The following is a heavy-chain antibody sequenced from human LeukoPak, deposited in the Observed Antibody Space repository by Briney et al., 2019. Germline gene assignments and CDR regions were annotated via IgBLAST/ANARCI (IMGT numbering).Heavy chain of an antibody. V-gene: IGHV3-48*04. J-gene: IGHJ4*02. Sequence: PGGSLRLSCAASGFTFSSYSMNWVRQAPGKGLEWVSYISSSGSTIYYADSVKGRFTISRDNAKNSLYLQMNSLRAEDTAVYYCAKYGTWGGDYFDYWGQGTLVTVSS. CDR1: GFTFSSYS. D-gene: IGHD7-27*01. CDR2: ISSSGSTI. CDR3: AKYGTWGGDYFDY.